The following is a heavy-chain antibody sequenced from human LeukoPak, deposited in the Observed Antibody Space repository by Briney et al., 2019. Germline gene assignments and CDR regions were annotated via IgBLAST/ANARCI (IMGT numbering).Heavy chain of an antibody. CDR2: INPSSGST. V-gene: IGHV1-46*01. CDR1: GYTFTSYY. J-gene: IGHJ3*02. CDR3: ARGPIAVAGSKGASAFDI. D-gene: IGHD6-19*01. Sequence: ASVKVSCKASGYTFTSYYMHWVRQAPGQGLEWMGIINPSSGSTSYAQKFQGRVTMTRDTSTSTVYMELSSLRSEDTAVYYCARGPIAVAGSKGASAFDIRGQGTMVTVSS.